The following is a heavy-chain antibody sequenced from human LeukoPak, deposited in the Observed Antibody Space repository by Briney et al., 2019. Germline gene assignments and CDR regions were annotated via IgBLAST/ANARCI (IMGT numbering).Heavy chain of an antibody. CDR1: GFTFSSYG. J-gene: IGHJ5*02. CDR2: IRYDGSNK. D-gene: IGHD1-14*01. CDR3: AKDTTPPKAGFDP. Sequence: PGGSLRLSCAASGFTFSSYGMHWVRQAPGKGLEWVAFIRYDGSNKYHADSVKGRFTISRDNSKNTLYLQMNSLRAEDTAVYYCAKDTTPPKAGFDPWGQGTLVTVSS. V-gene: IGHV3-30*02.